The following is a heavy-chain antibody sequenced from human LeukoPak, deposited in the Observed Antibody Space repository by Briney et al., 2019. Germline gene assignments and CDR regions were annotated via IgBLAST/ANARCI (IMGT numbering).Heavy chain of an antibody. J-gene: IGHJ4*02. CDR2: IKQDGSEI. CDR3: ARAPYLLLRYFDWLLYSYFDY. CDR1: GFTFSNYW. Sequence: GGSLRLSCAAPGFTFSNYWMGWVRQAPGKGLEWVANIKQDGSEIYYVDSVKGRFTISRDNAKNSLYLQMNSLRAEDTAVYYCARAPYLLLRYFDWLLYSYFDYWGQGTLVTVSS. V-gene: IGHV3-7*01. D-gene: IGHD3-9*01.